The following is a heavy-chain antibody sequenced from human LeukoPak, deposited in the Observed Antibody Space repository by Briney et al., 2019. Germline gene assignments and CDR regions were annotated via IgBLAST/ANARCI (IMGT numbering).Heavy chain of an antibody. CDR2: VYWDDDK. J-gene: IGHJ4*02. CDR3: AHGRKEMAIKIEGAYYFDY. CDR1: GFSLDTSGVA. Sequence: SGPTLVNPTQTLTLTCTFSGFSLDTSGVAVGWIRQSPEKALEWLAIVYWDDDKRYSPSLKTRLTITKDTSKNQVVLTMTNMDPVDTATHYCAHGRKEMAIKIEGAYYFDYWGQGALVTASS. V-gene: IGHV2-5*02. D-gene: IGHD5-24*01.